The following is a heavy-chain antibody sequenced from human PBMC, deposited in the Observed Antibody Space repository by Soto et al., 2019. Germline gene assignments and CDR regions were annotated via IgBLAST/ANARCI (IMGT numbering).Heavy chain of an antibody. CDR2: ISSSSSYI. D-gene: IGHD6-19*01. CDR1: GFTFSSYS. J-gene: IGHJ6*02. Sequence: PGGSLRLSCAASGFTFSSYSMNWVRQAPGKGLEWVSSISSSSSYIYYADSVKGRFTISRDNAKNLLYLQMNSLRAEDTAVYYCARDPRYSSGWNYGMDVWGQGTTVTVSS. CDR3: ARDPRYSSGWNYGMDV. V-gene: IGHV3-21*01.